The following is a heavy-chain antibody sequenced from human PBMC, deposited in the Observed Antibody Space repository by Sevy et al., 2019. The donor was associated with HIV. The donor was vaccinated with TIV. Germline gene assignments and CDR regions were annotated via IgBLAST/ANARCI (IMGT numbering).Heavy chain of an antibody. CDR1: GFIFGDYY. D-gene: IGHD2-21*02. Sequence: GGSLRLSCAASGFIFGDYYMAWVRQAPGKGLEWISYVSRGGFTIYYADSVEGRFSISRDDAKDSLFLQMDSLRAEDTAFYYGASGADYDGANCEFDYGGQGALVTVSS. CDR2: VSRGGFTI. V-gene: IGHV3-11*01. CDR3: ASGADYDGANCEFDY. J-gene: IGHJ4*02.